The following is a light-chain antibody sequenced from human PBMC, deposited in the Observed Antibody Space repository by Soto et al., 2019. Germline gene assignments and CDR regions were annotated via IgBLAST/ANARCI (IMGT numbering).Light chain of an antibody. CDR2: AAS. J-gene: IGKJ4*01. Sequence: DIQMTQSPSSLSASVGDRVTITCRASQSISSYLNWYQQKPGKAPKLLIYAASSLQSGVPSRFSGSGSGTDFTLTIYSLQPEDFATYYCQQLSRYPLTFGGGANVDIK. CDR1: QSISSY. CDR3: QQLSRYPLT. V-gene: IGKV1-39*01.